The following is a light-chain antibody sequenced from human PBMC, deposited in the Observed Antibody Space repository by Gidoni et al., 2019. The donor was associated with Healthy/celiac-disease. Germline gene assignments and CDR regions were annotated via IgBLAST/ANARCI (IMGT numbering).Light chain of an antibody. J-gene: IGKJ2*01. CDR2: AAS. Sequence: DLQDAQSPSSLSASVGNRVTITCRASQSISSYLNWYQQKPGKAPKLLIYAASSLQSGVPSRFSGSGSGTDFTLTISSLQPEDFATYYCQQSYSTPPSFGQGTKLEIK. CDR3: QQSYSTPPS. CDR1: QSISSY. V-gene: IGKV1-39*01.